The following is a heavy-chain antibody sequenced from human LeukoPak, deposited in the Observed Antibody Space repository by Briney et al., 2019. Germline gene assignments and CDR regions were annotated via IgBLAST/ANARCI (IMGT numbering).Heavy chain of an antibody. CDR1: GGSFSGYY. V-gene: IGHV4-34*01. D-gene: IGHD6-19*01. Sequence: SETLSLTCAVYGGSFSGYYWSWIRQPPGKGLEWIGEINHSGSTNYNPSLKSRVTISVDTSKNQFSLKLSSVTAADTAVYYCARRRAVAGTLAFDYWGQGTLVTVSS. CDR2: INHSGST. J-gene: IGHJ4*02. CDR3: ARRRAVAGTLAFDY.